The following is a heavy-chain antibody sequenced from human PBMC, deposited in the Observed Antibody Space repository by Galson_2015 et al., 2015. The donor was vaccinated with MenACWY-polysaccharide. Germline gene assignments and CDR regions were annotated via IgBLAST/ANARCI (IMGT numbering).Heavy chain of an antibody. CDR1: GFNFRGNG. J-gene: IGHJ4*02. CDR3: PRNPSRLDIAAASN. V-gene: IGHV3-30*02. CDR2: IRNDEISK. D-gene: IGHD6-13*01. Sequence: SLRLSCAASGFNFRGNGMHWVRQAPGKGLERVALIRNDEISKHDIDAVKGRFSISRDNSKNTLYLQMNTLRPEDTAVYYCPRNPSRLDIAAASNWGQGALVTVSS.